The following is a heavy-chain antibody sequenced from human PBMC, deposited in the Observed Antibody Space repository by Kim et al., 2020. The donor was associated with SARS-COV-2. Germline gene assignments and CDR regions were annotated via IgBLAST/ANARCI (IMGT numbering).Heavy chain of an antibody. CDR1: GGSFSGYY. J-gene: IGHJ6*01. V-gene: IGHV4-34*01. CDR3: ARGRYYGSGSYQAYYYYG. CDR2: INHSGST. D-gene: IGHD3-10*01. Sequence: SETLSLTCAVYGGSFSGYYWSWIRQPPGKGLEWIGEINHSGSTNYNPSLKSRVTISVDTSKNQFSLKLSSVTAADTAVYYCARGRYYGSGSYQAYYYYG.